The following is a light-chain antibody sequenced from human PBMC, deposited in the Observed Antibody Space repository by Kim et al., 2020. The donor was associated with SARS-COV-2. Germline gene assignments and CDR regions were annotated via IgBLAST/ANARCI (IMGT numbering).Light chain of an antibody. V-gene: IGKV1-6*01. CDR1: QGIRND. Sequence: SAPVGDTVTITCRTSQGIRNDLAWFQQKAGKAPQLLIYGASSLHTGVPSRFSGSGSGTDFTLTISSLQPEDFATYYCLQHYKYPYTFGQGTKLEI. J-gene: IGKJ2*01. CDR2: GAS. CDR3: LQHYKYPYT.